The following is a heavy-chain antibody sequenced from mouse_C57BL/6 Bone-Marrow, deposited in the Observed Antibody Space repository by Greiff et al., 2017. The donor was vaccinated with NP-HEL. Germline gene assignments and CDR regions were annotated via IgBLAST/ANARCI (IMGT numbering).Heavy chain of an antibody. CDR3: ARQGYYYGSYYFDY. D-gene: IGHD1-1*01. J-gene: IGHJ2*01. CDR1: GFTFSSYG. CDR2: ISSGGSYT. V-gene: IGHV5-6*01. Sequence: EVKLVESGGDLVKPGGSLKLSCAASGFTFSSYGMSWVRQTPDKRLEWVATISSGGSYTYYPDSVKGRFTISRHNAKNTLYLQMSSLKSEDTAMYYCARQGYYYGSYYFDYWGQGTTLTVSS.